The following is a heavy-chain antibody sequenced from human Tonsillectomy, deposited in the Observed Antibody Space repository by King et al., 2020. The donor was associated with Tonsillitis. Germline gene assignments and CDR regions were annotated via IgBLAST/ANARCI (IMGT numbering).Heavy chain of an antibody. J-gene: IGHJ5*02. CDR3: ARDDGILLWFGELTDFYTWFDP. Sequence: QLVQSGSELKKPGASVKVSCKASGYTFTSYAMNWVRQAPGQGLEWMGWINTNTGNPTYAQGFTGRFVFSLDTSVSTAYLQISSLKAEDTAVYYCARDDGILLWFGELTDFYTWFDPWGQGTLVTVSS. D-gene: IGHD3-10*01. V-gene: IGHV7-4-1*02. CDR1: GYTFTSYA. CDR2: INTNTGNP.